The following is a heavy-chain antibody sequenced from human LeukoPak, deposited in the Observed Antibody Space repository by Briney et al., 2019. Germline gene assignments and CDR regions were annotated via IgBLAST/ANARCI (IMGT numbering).Heavy chain of an antibody. V-gene: IGHV3-53*01. J-gene: IGHJ6*02. Sequence: GGSLRLSCAASGFTVSSNYMSWVRQAPGKGLEWVSVIYSGGSTYYADSVKGRFTISRDNSKNTLYLQMNSLRAEDTAVYYCARDRGYGDYSNYYYYYGMDVWGQGTTVTVSS. D-gene: IGHD4-17*01. CDR3: ARDRGYGDYSNYYYYYGMDV. CDR2: IYSGGST. CDR1: GFTVSSNY.